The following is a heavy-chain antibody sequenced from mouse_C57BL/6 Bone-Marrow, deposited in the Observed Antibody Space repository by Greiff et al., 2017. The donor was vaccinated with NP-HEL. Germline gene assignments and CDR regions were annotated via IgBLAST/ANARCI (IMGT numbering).Heavy chain of an antibody. J-gene: IGHJ3*01. V-gene: IGHV6-6*01. CDR1: GFTFSDAW. D-gene: IGHD3-2*02. CDR3: TGGSSGYVDWFAY. Sequence: EVKLVESGGGLVQPGGSMKLSCAASGFTFSDAWMDWVRQSPEKGLEWVAEIRNKANNHATYYAESVKGRFTISRDDSKSSVYLQMNSLRAEDTGIYYCTGGSSGYVDWFAYWGQGTLVTVSA. CDR2: IRNKANNHAT.